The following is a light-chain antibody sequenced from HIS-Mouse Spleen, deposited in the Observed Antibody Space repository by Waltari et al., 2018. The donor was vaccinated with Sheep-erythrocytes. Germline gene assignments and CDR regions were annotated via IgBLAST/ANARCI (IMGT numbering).Light chain of an antibody. CDR3: QQSYSTPPLT. Sequence: DIQMTQSPSSLSASVGDRVTITCRASQSISRYLNGYQQKPGKAPKLLIYAASSLQSGVPSRFSGSGSGTDFTLTISSLQPEDFATYYCQQSYSTPPLTFGGGTKVEIK. CDR1: QSISRY. CDR2: AAS. V-gene: IGKV1-39*01. J-gene: IGKJ4*01.